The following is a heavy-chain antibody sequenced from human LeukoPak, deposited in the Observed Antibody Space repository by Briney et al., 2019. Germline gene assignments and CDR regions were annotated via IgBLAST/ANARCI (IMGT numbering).Heavy chain of an antibody. CDR1: GFTLSTYA. V-gene: IGHV3-23*01. J-gene: IGHJ6*03. D-gene: IGHD5/OR15-5a*01. CDR2: ISGSGGST. CDR3: AKGATIVSGLWRLWDYHYMDV. Sequence: GGSLRLSCAASGFTLSTYAMSWVRQAPGKGLEWVSGISGSGGSTYYADSVKGRFTISRDNSKNTLYLQMNSLRAEDTAAYNCAKGATIVSGLWRLWDYHYMDVWGKGTTVTVSS.